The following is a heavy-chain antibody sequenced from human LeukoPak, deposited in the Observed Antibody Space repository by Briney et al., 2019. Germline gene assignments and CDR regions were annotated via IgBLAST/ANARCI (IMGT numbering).Heavy chain of an antibody. CDR3: AKRTGVTELHFDH. CDR1: GFTFSNYV. J-gene: IGHJ4*02. D-gene: IGHD1-7*01. CDR2: ISGNSDGA. Sequence: QAGGSLRLSRAASGFTFSNYVMGWVRQAPGKGLEWVSAISGNSDGADYADSVRGRFTISRDNSQNMVYQQMNSLRAEDTAVYYCAKRTGVTELHFDHWGQGTLVTVSS. V-gene: IGHV3-23*01.